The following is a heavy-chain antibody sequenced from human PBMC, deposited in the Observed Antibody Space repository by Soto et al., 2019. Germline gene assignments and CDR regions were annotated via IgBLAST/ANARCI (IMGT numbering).Heavy chain of an antibody. Sequence: EVQLVESGGGLVKPGGSLRLSCAASGFTFSSYSMNWVRQAPGKGLEWVSSISSSSSNIYYADSVKGRFTISRDNAKNSLYLQMNSLRAEDTAVDYCLGYYDFWSGALGYGMDVWGQGTTVTVSS. CDR1: GFTFSSYS. J-gene: IGHJ6*02. V-gene: IGHV3-21*01. CDR2: ISSSSSNI. D-gene: IGHD3-3*01. CDR3: LGYYDFWSGALGYGMDV.